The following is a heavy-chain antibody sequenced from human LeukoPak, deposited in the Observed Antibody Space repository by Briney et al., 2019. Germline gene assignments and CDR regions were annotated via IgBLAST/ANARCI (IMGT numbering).Heavy chain of an antibody. V-gene: IGHV3-21*01. CDR1: GFTFSSYS. J-gene: IGHJ4*02. CDR3: ARDEGAAGTTVNFDY. CDR2: ISSSSSYI. D-gene: IGHD6-13*01. Sequence: PGGSLRLSCAASGFTFSSYSMNWVRQAPGKGLEWVSSISSSSSYIYYADSVKGRFTISRDNAKNALYRQMNSLRAEDTAVYYCARDEGAAGTTVNFDYWGQGTLVTVSS.